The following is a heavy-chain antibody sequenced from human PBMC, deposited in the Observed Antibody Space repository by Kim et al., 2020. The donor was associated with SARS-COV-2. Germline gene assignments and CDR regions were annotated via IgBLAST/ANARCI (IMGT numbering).Heavy chain of an antibody. V-gene: IGHV3-74*01. J-gene: IGHJ4*02. CDR3: SRDPFGSRDY. CDR2: SRT. D-gene: IGHD3-16*01. Sequence: SRTDHADSVKGRFSISKDNAKNTLYLQMNSLRAEDSAVYYCSRDPFGSRDYWGQGILVTVSS.